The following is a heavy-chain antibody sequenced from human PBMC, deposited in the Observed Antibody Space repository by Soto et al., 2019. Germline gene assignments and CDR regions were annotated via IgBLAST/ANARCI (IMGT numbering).Heavy chain of an antibody. D-gene: IGHD3-10*01. Sequence: ASVKVSCKASGYTFIDHYVHWMRQAPGQGLEWMGWINPKNGDTKYAQKFQGRVTMTRDTSISTHYVELSRLRSDDTAVYYCARDLNPYYGPGSRHGFLDDWG. J-gene: IGHJ6*01. CDR1: GYTFIDHY. CDR2: INPKNGDT. V-gene: IGHV1-2*02. CDR3: ARDLNPYYGPGSRHGFLDD.